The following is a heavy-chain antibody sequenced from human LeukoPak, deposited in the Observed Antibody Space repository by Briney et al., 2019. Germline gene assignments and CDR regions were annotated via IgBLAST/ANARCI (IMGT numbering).Heavy chain of an antibody. D-gene: IGHD5-24*01. CDR2: ISGSSSYI. J-gene: IGHJ4*02. Sequence: KPGGSLRLSCAASGFTFSSYSMNWVRQAPGKGLEWVSSISGSSSYINYADSVKGRFTISRDSAQNSLFLQLNSLRAEDTAVYYCARDLGTDGYPDYWGQGTLVTVPS. CDR1: GFTFSSYS. V-gene: IGHV3-21*01. CDR3: ARDLGTDGYPDY.